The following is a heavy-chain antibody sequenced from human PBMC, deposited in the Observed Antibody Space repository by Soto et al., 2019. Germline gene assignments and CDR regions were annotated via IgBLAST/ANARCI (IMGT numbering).Heavy chain of an antibody. CDR2: IYYSGST. Sequence: QVQLQESGPGLVKPSETLSLTCTVSGGSISSYYWSWIRQPPGKGLEWIGYIYYSGSTNYNPSLESRVTISVDTSKNQFSLKLSSVTAADMAVYYCARDSSFGVVYFDYWGQGTLVTISS. D-gene: IGHD3-3*01. J-gene: IGHJ4*02. CDR1: GGSISSYY. CDR3: ARDSSFGVVYFDY. V-gene: IGHV4-59*01.